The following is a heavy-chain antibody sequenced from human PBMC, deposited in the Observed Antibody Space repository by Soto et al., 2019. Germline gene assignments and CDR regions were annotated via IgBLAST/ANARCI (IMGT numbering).Heavy chain of an antibody. D-gene: IGHD2-2*01. J-gene: IGHJ4*02. Sequence: GGSLRLSCAASGFTFSSCAMSWVRQDPGKGLEWVSSISGSGGSIYYADSVKGRFTISRDNSKNTLYLQMNSLRAEDTAVYYCANRAVPAAVYYFDYWGQGTLVTVSS. CDR1: GFTFSSCA. CDR3: ANRAVPAAVYYFDY. V-gene: IGHV3-23*01. CDR2: ISGSGGSI.